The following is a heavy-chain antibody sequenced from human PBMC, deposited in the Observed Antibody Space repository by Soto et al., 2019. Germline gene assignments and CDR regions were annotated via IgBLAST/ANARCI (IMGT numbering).Heavy chain of an antibody. CDR3: AKEVQDRYDYYYYYGMDV. Sequence: SETLSLTCTVSGGSISSYYWSWIRQPPGKGLEWIGYIYYSGSTNYNPSLKSRVTISVDTSKNQFSPKLSSGTAADTAVYYCAKEVQDRYDYYYYYGMDVWGQGTTVTVSS. D-gene: IGHD2-15*01. CDR1: GGSISSYY. CDR2: IYYSGST. J-gene: IGHJ6*02. V-gene: IGHV4-59*01.